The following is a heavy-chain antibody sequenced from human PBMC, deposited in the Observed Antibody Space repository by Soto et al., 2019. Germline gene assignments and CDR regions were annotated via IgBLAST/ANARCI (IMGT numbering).Heavy chain of an antibody. Sequence: GGSLRLSCTASGFTFGDYAMSWFRQAPGKGLEWVGFIRSKAYGGTTEYAASVKGRFTISRDDSKSIAYLQMNSLKTEDTAVYYCTPHEIGGSYWPWFDPWGQGTLVTVSS. CDR3: TPHEIGGSYWPWFDP. J-gene: IGHJ5*02. D-gene: IGHD1-26*01. CDR1: GFTFGDYA. CDR2: IRSKAYGGTT. V-gene: IGHV3-49*03.